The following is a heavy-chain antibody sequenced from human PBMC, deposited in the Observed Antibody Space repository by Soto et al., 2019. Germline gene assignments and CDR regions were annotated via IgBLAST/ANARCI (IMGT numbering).Heavy chain of an antibody. CDR1: GFTVSSNY. J-gene: IGHJ3*02. Sequence: GGSLRLSCAASGFTVSSNYMSWVRQAPGKGLEWVSVIYSGGSTYYADSVEGRFTISRDNSKNTLYLQLNSLIAEDAAVYYCAREERLYYYDSSCHDAFDIWGQGTMVTVSS. CDR2: IYSGGST. CDR3: AREERLYYYDSSCHDAFDI. D-gene: IGHD3-22*01. V-gene: IGHV3-53*01.